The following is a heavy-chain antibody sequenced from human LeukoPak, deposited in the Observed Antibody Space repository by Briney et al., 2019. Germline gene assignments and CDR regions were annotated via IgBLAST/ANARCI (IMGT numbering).Heavy chain of an antibody. V-gene: IGHV4-30-4*01. CDR1: GDSISSGDYF. J-gene: IGHJ5*02. D-gene: IGHD3-10*01. Sequence: SETLSLTCTVSGDSISSGDYFWTWIRQPPGKGLEWIGYIYTSGNTYYNPSLKSRVTFAVETSKNQFSLRLSSVTAADTAVYYCASMVRGVLRSWGQGCLVTVSS. CDR2: IYTSGNT. CDR3: ASMVRGVLRS.